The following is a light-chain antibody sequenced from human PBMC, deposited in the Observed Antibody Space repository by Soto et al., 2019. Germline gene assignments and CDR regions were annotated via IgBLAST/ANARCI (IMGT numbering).Light chain of an antibody. J-gene: IGLJ2*01. Sequence: QSALTQPASVSGSPGQSITISCTGTSSDVGGYNYVSWYQQHPGKAPKLMIYEVSNRPSGVSNRFSGSKSGSTASLTISELQAEDEADYYCSSYAGSNNLVFGGGTKLTVL. CDR3: SSYAGSNNLV. CDR2: EVS. V-gene: IGLV2-14*01. CDR1: SSDVGGYNY.